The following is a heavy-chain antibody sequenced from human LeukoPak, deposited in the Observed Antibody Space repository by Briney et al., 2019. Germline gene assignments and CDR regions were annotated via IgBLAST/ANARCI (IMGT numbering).Heavy chain of an antibody. CDR1: GDSVSSNSVT. Sequence: SQTLSLTCAISGDSVSSNSVTWNWIRQSPSRGLEWMGRTYYRSMWYNDYAVSVRGRITVNPDTSKNQFSLHLNSVTPEDTAVYYCARRLTQYDCFDPWGQGILVTVSS. CDR3: ARRLTQYDCFDP. CDR2: TYYRSMWYN. J-gene: IGHJ5*02. D-gene: IGHD2-2*01. V-gene: IGHV6-1*01.